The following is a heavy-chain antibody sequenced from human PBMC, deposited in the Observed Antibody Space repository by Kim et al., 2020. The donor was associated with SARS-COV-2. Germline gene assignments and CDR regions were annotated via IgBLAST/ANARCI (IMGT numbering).Heavy chain of an antibody. CDR3: SRGVGDY. D-gene: IGHD3-16*01. Sequence: SDGQTVHAESGKGRFTIYRDNSKNMLYLQMDSLRVEDTAICYCSRGVGDYWGQGTQVTVSS. V-gene: IGHV3-23*01. CDR2: SDGQT. J-gene: IGHJ4*02.